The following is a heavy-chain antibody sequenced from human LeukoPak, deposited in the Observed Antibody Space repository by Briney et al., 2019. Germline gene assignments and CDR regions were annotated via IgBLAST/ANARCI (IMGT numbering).Heavy chain of an antibody. CDR1: GFTFSSYN. CDR2: ISSSSSYI. Sequence: GGSLRLSCAASGFTFSSYNMNWVRQAPGKGLEWVSSISSSSSYIYYADSVRGRFTISRDNAKNTLYLQMNSLRAEDTAVYSCVRGSHGFDFWGQGTLVTVSS. D-gene: IGHD6-13*01. J-gene: IGHJ4*02. CDR3: VRGSHGFDF. V-gene: IGHV3-21*01.